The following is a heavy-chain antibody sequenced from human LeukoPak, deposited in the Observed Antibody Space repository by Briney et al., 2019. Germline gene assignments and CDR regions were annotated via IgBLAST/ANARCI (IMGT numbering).Heavy chain of an antibody. D-gene: IGHD3-10*02. J-gene: IGHJ6*04. CDR2: ITNKANNYAT. CDR3: AELGITMIGGV. Sequence: GGSLRLSCATSGFTFSGSVLHWVRQASGKGLEWVGRITNKANNYATIYVASVKGRFTISRDNAKNSLYLQMNSLRAEDTAVYYCAELGITMIGGVWGKGTTVTISS. V-gene: IGHV3-73*01. CDR1: GFTFSGSV.